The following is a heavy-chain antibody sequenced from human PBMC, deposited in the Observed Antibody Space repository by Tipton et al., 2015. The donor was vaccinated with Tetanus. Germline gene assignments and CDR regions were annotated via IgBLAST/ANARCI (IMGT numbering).Heavy chain of an antibody. Sequence: SLRLSCAASGFTFSSYGMHWVRQAPGKGLEWVAVIWYDGSNKYYAESVKGRFTISRDNSKNTLYLQMNRLRAEDTAVYYCARVWVGCVPRTGLGFGMDVCGQGPTVTVSS. CDR1: GFTFSSYG. V-gene: IGHV3-33*01. J-gene: IGHJ6*02. D-gene: IGHD1-14*01. CDR3: ARVWVGCVPRTGLGFGMDV. CDR2: IWYDGSNK.